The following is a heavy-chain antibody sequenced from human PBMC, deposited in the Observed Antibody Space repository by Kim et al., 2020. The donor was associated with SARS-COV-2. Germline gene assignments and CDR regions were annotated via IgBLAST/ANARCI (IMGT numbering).Heavy chain of an antibody. CDR1: GYTFTSYG. D-gene: IGHD2-2*01. Sequence: ASVKVSCKASGYTFTSYGISWVRQAPGQGLEWMGWISAYNGNTNYAQKLQGRVTMTTDTSTSTAYMELRSLRSDDTAVYYCARIGYCSSTSCRINWFDPWGQGTLVTVSS. CDR2: ISAYNGNT. J-gene: IGHJ5*02. V-gene: IGHV1-18*04. CDR3: ARIGYCSSTSCRINWFDP.